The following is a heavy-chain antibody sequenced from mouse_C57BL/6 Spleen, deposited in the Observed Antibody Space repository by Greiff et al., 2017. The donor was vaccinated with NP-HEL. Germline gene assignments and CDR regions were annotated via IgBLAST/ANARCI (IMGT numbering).Heavy chain of an antibody. CDR1: GYAFSSYW. J-gene: IGHJ4*01. Sequence: VQLQESGAELVKPGASVKISCKASGYAFSSYWMNWVKQRPGKGLEWIGQIYPGDGDTNYNGKFKGKATLTADKSSSTAYIQLSSLTSEDSAVYFCAREAYERAMDYWGQGTSVTVSS. D-gene: IGHD1-1*01. V-gene: IGHV1-80*01. CDR3: AREAYERAMDY. CDR2: IYPGDGDT.